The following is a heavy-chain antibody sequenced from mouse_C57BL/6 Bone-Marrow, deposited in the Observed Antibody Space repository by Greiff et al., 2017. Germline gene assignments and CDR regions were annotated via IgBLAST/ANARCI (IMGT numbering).Heavy chain of an antibody. D-gene: IGHD3-2*02. CDR3: ARGSSGYYFDY. Sequence: QVQLQQPGAELVRPGTSVKLSCKASGYTFTSYWMHWVKQRPGQGLEWIGVIDPSDSYTKYNPKFKGKATLTVDTSSSTAYMQLSSLTSEDSAVYYCARGSSGYYFDYWGQGTTLTVSS. V-gene: IGHV1-59*01. J-gene: IGHJ2*01. CDR1: GYTFTSYW. CDR2: IDPSDSYT.